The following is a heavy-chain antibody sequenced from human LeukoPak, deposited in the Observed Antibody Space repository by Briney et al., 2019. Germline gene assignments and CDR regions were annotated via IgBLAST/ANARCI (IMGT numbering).Heavy chain of an antibody. D-gene: IGHD5-12*01. V-gene: IGHV3-30*02. J-gene: IGHJ4*02. Sequence: GGSLRLSCAASGFTFSSYGMHWVRQAPGKGLEWVAFIRYDGSNKYYADSVKGRFTISRDNSKNTLYLQMNSLRAEDTAVYYCAKVISSYSGYDSYWGQGTLVTVSS. CDR3: AKVISSYSGYDSY. CDR2: IRYDGSNK. CDR1: GFTFSSYG.